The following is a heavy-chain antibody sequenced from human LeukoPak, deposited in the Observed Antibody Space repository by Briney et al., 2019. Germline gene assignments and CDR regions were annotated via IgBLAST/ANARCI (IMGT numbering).Heavy chain of an antibody. CDR1: GFTFSTYA. Sequence: GGSLRLSCSASGFTFSTYAMSWVRQPPGKGLEWVSATRGSGDSTYYADSVKGRFTISRDNSKNTLYLQMNSLRAEDTAVYYCAREWREVRGAGWYFDYWGQGTLVTVSS. CDR2: TRGSGDST. V-gene: IGHV3-23*01. J-gene: IGHJ4*02. CDR3: AREWREVRGAGWYFDY. D-gene: IGHD3-10*01.